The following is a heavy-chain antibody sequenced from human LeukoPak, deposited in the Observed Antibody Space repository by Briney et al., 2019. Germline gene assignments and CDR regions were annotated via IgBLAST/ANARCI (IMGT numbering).Heavy chain of an antibody. J-gene: IGHJ4*02. CDR3: ASGTAYSSEPYYFDY. CDR1: GYTFTSYG. V-gene: IGHV1-18*01. Sequence: ASVTVSCKASGYTFTSYGISWVRQAPGQGLEWMGWISAYNGNTNYAQKLQGRVTMTTDTSTSTAYMELRSLRSDDTAVYYCASGTAYSSEPYYFDYWGQGILVTVSS. CDR2: ISAYNGNT. D-gene: IGHD6-19*01.